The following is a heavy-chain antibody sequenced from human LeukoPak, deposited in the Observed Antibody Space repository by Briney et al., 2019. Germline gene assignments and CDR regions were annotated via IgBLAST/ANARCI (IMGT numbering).Heavy chain of an antibody. D-gene: IGHD2-2*01. CDR3: ARADCSSSTCYLRRSWFDP. CDR1: GLTLSNYD. CDR2: ISTSSRYI. J-gene: IGHJ5*02. V-gene: IGHV3-21*01. Sequence: GRSLRLSGAASGLTLSNYDMNWVRQAPGKGLEWVSSISTSSRYIYYKDSVRGRFTISRDDAKNSLYLEMNSLRAEDTAVYYCARADCSSSTCYLRRSWFDPWGQGTLVTVSS.